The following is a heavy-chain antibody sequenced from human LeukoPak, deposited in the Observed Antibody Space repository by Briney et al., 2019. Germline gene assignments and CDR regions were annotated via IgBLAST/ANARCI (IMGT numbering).Heavy chain of an antibody. CDR1: GGSFSAYY. CDR2: INHSGST. CDR3: ARREVVRGTGEVGGNDY. V-gene: IGHV4-34*01. Sequence: SETLSLTCAVYGGSFSAYYWSWIRQPPGKGLEWIGEINHSGSTNYNPSLKSRVTISVDTSKNQFSLKPSSVTAADTAVYYCARREVVRGTGEVGGNDYWGQGTLVTVSS. J-gene: IGHJ4*02. D-gene: IGHD3-10*01.